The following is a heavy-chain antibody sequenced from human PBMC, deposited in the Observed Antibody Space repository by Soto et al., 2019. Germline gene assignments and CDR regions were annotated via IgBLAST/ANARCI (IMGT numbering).Heavy chain of an antibody. D-gene: IGHD3-16*02. J-gene: IGHJ4*02. CDR3: ARRVMITFGGVIVIGSPPDY. CDR1: GGSISSSSYY. CDR2: IYYSGST. Sequence: SETLSLTCTVSGGSISSSSYYWGWIRQPPGKGLEWIGSIYYSGSTYYNPSLKSRVTISVGTSKNQFSLKLSSVTAADTTVYYCARRVMITFGGVIVIGSPPDYWGQGTLVTVSS. V-gene: IGHV4-39*01.